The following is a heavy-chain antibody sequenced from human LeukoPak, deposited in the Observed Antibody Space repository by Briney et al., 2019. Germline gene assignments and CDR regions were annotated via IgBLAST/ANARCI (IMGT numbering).Heavy chain of an antibody. CDR1: GFTFSSNW. CDR3: AKHGLPLVVISAPLDY. D-gene: IGHD2-15*01. Sequence: GGSLRLSCAASGFTFSSNWMSWVRQAPGKGLEWVANIKEDGSEKYYVDSVKGRFTISRDNAKTSLYLQMNSLRAEDTAVYYCAKHGLPLVVISAPLDYWGQGTLVTVAS. V-gene: IGHV3-7*01. CDR2: IKEDGSEK. J-gene: IGHJ4*02.